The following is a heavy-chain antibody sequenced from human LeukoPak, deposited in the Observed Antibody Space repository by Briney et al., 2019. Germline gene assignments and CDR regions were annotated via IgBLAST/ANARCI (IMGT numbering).Heavy chain of an antibody. CDR1: GGSISSGDYS. CDR2: IYYSGST. D-gene: IGHD3-3*01. CDR3: ARASSHYDFWSGYYTPGPFDY. J-gene: IGHJ4*02. V-gene: IGHV4-30-4*01. Sequence: SETLSLTCTVSGGSISSGDYSWSWIRQPPGKGLEWIGYIYYSGSTYYNPSLKSRVTISVDTSKNQFSLKLSSVTAADTAVYYCARASSHYDFWSGYYTPGPFDYWGQGTLVTVSS.